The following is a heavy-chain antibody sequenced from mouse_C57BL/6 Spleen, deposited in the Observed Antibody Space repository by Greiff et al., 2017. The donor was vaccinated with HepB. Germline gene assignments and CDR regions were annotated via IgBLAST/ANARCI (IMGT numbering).Heavy chain of an antibody. J-gene: IGHJ3*01. CDR2: IYPGSGST. Sequence: VQLQQSGAELVKPGASVKMSCKASGYTFTSYWITWVKQRPGQGLEWIGDIYPGSGSTNYNEKFKSKATLTVDTSSSTAYMQLSSLTSEDSAVYYCARDYYGSSWFAYWGQGTLVTVSA. V-gene: IGHV1-55*01. D-gene: IGHD1-1*01. CDR3: ARDYYGSSWFAY. CDR1: GYTFTSYW.